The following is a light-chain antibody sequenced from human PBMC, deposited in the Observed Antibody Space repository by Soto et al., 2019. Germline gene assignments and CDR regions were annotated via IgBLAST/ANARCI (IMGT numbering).Light chain of an antibody. J-gene: IGKJ1*01. CDR1: QDITSY. Sequence: DIQMTQSPSSLSPSVGDRVTITCRASQDITSYLASYQQKPGKVPNLLTYAASTLQSGVPSRFSGSGSGTDFTLTISSLQPEDVATYYCLRYESAPTLTFVQGTRVEIK. CDR3: LRYESAPTLT. V-gene: IGKV1-27*01. CDR2: AAS.